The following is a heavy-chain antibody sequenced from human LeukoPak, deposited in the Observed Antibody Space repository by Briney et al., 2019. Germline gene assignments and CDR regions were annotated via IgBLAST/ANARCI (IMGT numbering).Heavy chain of an antibody. Sequence: RGSLRLSCAASGFPFSSYGMHWVRQAPGKGLEWVALTWYDGSSKYYADSVKGRFTISRDNSKNTLYLQMNSLRAEDTAVYYCAGYYGDSYYFDYWGQGTLVTVSS. D-gene: IGHD4-17*01. J-gene: IGHJ4*02. V-gene: IGHV3-33*01. CDR3: AGYYGDSYYFDY. CDR1: GFPFSSYG. CDR2: TWYDGSSK.